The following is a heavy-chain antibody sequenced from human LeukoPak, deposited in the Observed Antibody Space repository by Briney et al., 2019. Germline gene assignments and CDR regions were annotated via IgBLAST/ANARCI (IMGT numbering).Heavy chain of an antibody. J-gene: IGHJ4*02. D-gene: IGHD3-10*01. Sequence: GSLRLSCAASGFTFSSYGMHWVRQAPGKGLEWVAFIRYDGSNKYYADSVKGRFTISRDNSKNTLYLQMNSLRAEDTAVYYCAKVKDYYGSRTPFDYWGQGTLVTVSS. CDR3: AKVKDYYGSRTPFDY. CDR2: IRYDGSNK. V-gene: IGHV3-30*02. CDR1: GFTFSSYG.